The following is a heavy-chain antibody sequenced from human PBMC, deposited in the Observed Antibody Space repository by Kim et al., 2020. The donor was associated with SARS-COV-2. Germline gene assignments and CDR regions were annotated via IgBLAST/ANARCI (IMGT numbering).Heavy chain of an antibody. CDR1: GFTFDDYP. CDR2: IERKAYGGTP. CDR3: STTIVAAVFRNNDNYYGLDV. V-gene: IGHV3-49*04. J-gene: IGHJ6*02. Sequence: GGSLRLSCTASGFTFDDYPLTWVRQAPGKGLEWVGFIERKAYGGTPEYAAAVRGRFTISTDDYRSIGYLQMNSLKTEDTAVYYCSTTIVAAVFRNNDNYYGLDVWGQGATVTVSS. D-gene: IGHD6-13*01.